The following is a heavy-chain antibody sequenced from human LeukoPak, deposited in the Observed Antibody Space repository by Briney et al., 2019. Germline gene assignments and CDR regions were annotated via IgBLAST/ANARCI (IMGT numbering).Heavy chain of an antibody. CDR2: IYHSGST. V-gene: IGHV4-30-2*01. D-gene: IGHD3-10*01. CDR3: ARASFYYGSGHTDAFDI. J-gene: IGHJ3*02. Sequence: PSETLSLTCAVSGGSISSGGYSWSWVRQPPGKGLEWIGYIYHSGSTYYNPSLKSRVTISVDRSKNQFSLKLSSVTAADTAVYYCARASFYYGSGHTDAFDIWGQGTMVTVSS. CDR1: GGSISSGGYS.